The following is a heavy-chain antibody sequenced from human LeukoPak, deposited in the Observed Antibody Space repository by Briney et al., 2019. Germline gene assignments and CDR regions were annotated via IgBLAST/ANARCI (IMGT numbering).Heavy chain of an antibody. Sequence: PGGSLRLSCAASGFTLSVYSMNWVRQAPGKGLEWVSCISATSSYIYYADSVKGRFTISRDNAKNSLYLQMNSLRAEDTAVYYCARGLSSGWYYGPDYWGQGTLVIVSS. J-gene: IGHJ4*02. CDR1: GFTLSVYS. V-gene: IGHV3-21*01. CDR2: ISATSSYI. CDR3: ARGLSSGWYYGPDY. D-gene: IGHD6-19*01.